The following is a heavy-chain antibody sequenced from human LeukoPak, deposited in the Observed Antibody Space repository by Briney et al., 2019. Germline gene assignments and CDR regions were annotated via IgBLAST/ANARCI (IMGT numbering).Heavy chain of an antibody. CDR2: IKQDGSEK. CDR3: ARAVDTAMVSRVYYYYYYMDV. J-gene: IGHJ6*03. CDR1: GFTFSSYW. V-gene: IGHV3-7*01. D-gene: IGHD5-18*01. Sequence: PGGSLRLSCAASGFTFSSYWMSWVRQAPGKGLEWVANIKQDGSEKYYVDSVKGRFTISRDNAKNSLYLQMNSLRAEDTAVYYCARAVDTAMVSRVYYYYYYMDVWGKGTTVTVSS.